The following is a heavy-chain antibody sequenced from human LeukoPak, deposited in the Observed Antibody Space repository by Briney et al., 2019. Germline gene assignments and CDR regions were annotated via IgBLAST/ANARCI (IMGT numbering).Heavy chain of an antibody. V-gene: IGHV3-30-3*01. CDR1: GGTFSSYP. Sequence: SCKASGGTFSSYPMHWVRQAPGKGLEWVSLISYDGSNKYYADSVKGRFTISRDNSKNMFYVQINSLRPEDTAVYFCARGFPYDDTTEGYYYLMDVWGQGTTVTVSS. J-gene: IGHJ6*02. D-gene: IGHD4-17*01. CDR3: ARGFPYDDTTEGYYYLMDV. CDR2: ISYDGSNK.